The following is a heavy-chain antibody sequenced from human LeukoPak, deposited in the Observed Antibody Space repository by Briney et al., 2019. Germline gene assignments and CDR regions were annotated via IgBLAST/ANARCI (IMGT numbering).Heavy chain of an antibody. CDR1: GFTSSSYS. J-gene: IGHJ4*02. V-gene: IGHV3-23*01. D-gene: IGHD2-2*01. Sequence: PGGSLRLSCAASGFTSSSYSMNWVRQAPGKGLEWVAAVSPSGTNTKYADSVKGRFTISRDNSKNTVNLQMNSLRAEDTAIYYCAKKYCSSSTCSTGKNYFDYWGQGTLVTVSS. CDR2: VSPSGTNT. CDR3: AKKYCSSSTCSTGKNYFDY.